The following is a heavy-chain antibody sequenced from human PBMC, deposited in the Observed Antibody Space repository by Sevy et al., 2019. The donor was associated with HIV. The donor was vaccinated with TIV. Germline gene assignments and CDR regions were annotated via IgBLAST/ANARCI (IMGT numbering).Heavy chain of an antibody. Sequence: SETLSLTCAVSGYSISSTDYWGWIRQPPGKGLEWIGNIYHTGNTYYNPSLKSRVTMSMDTSMNYFSLRLSAVTAADTAVYYCARTVRGDFDSRATAFDIWGQGTMVTVSS. CDR3: ARTVRGDFDSRATAFDI. CDR2: IYHTGNT. CDR1: GYSISSTDY. V-gene: IGHV4-38-2*01. D-gene: IGHD3-22*01. J-gene: IGHJ3*02.